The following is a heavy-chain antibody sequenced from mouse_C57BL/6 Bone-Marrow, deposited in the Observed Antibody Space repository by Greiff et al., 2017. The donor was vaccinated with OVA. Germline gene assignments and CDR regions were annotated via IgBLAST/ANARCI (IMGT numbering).Heavy chain of an antibody. J-gene: IGHJ1*03. Sequence: VQLQQSGAELARPGASVKLSCKASGYTFTSYGISWVKQRTGQGLECIGEIYPRSGNTYYNEKFKGKATLTADKSSSTAYMELRSLTSEDSAVYFCARLYFDVWGTGTTVTVSS. CDR3: ARLYFDV. CDR1: GYTFTSYG. CDR2: IYPRSGNT. V-gene: IGHV1-81*01.